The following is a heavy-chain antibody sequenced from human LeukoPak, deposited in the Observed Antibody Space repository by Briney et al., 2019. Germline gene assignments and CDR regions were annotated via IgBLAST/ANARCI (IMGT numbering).Heavy chain of an antibody. V-gene: IGHV4-39*01. D-gene: IGHD4-17*01. CDR1: GGSISSSSYY. J-gene: IGHJ4*02. Sequence: SETPSLTCTVSGGSISSSSYYWGWIRQPPGKGLEWIGSIYYSGSTYYNPSLKSRVTISVDTSKNQFSLKLSSVTAADTAVYYCARHYGDTYPSLVYYFDYWGQGTLVTVSS. CDR2: IYYSGST. CDR3: ARHYGDTYPSLVYYFDY.